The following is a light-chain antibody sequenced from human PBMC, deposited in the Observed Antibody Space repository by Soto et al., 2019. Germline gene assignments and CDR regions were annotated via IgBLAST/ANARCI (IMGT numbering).Light chain of an antibody. J-gene: IGLJ2*01. V-gene: IGLV1-44*01. CDR3: AAWDDSLKGVV. CDR1: SSNIGTNT. CDR2: SNN. Sequence: QSVLTQPPSASGTPGQRVTISCSGSSSNIGTNTVNWYQQLPGTAPKLLIYSNNQRPSAVPDRFSGSKSGTSASLAISGLQSEDEADYYCAAWDDSLKGVVFGGGTKVTVL.